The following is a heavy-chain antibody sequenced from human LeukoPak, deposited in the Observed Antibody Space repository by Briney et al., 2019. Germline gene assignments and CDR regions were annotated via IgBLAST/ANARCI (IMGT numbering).Heavy chain of an antibody. CDR1: GFTFRRYG. J-gene: IGHJ4*02. CDR2: IKKDGSEK. Sequence: GGSLRLSCAASGFTFRRYGMIWVRQAPGKGLEWVANIKKDGSEKYYVDSVKGRFTISRDNAKTSLYLQMNSLRAEDTAVYYCARDLSGVAGYTYGRGIDYWGQGTLVTVSS. CDR3: ARDLSGVAGYTYGRGIDY. V-gene: IGHV3-7*01. D-gene: IGHD5-18*01.